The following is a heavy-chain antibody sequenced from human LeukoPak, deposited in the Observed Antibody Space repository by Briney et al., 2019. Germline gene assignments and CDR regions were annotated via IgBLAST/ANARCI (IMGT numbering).Heavy chain of an antibody. J-gene: IGHJ6*02. CDR3: ARDSGYCSGGSCYSSYYYGMDV. Sequence: GGSLRLSCAASGFIFSSYWMSWVRQAPGKGLEWVANIKQDGSEKYYVDSVKGRFTISRDNAKNSLYLQMNSLRAEDTAVYYCARDSGYCSGGSCYSSYYYGMDVWGQGTTVTVSS. V-gene: IGHV3-7*01. CDR2: IKQDGSEK. D-gene: IGHD2-15*01. CDR1: GFIFSSYW.